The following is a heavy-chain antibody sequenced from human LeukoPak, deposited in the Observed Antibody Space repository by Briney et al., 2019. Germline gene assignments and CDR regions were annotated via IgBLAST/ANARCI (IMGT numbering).Heavy chain of an antibody. V-gene: IGHV4-59*08. CDR2: IYYSGST. Sequence: SETLSLTCTVSGGSISSYYWSWIRQPPGKGLEWIGYIYYSGSTNYNPSLKSRVTISVDTSKNQFSLKLSSVTAADTAVYYCARVRDGNYGYNWFDLWGQGTLVTVSS. CDR1: GGSISSYY. D-gene: IGHD4-17*01. CDR3: ARVRDGNYGYNWFDL. J-gene: IGHJ5*02.